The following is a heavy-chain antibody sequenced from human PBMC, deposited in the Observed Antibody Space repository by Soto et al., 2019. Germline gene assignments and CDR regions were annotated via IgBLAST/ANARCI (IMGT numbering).Heavy chain of an antibody. D-gene: IGHD1-20*01. CDR3: ARERKGITQHYYYYGMDV. J-gene: IGHJ6*02. Sequence: SVKVSCKASGGTFSNYAISWVRQAPGQGLEWMGGIIPIFGTANYAQKFQGRVTITADESKNQFSLQLNSVTPEDTAVYYCARERKGITQHYYYYGMDVWGQGTTVTVSS. CDR2: IIPIFGTA. V-gene: IGHV1-69*13. CDR1: GGTFSNYA.